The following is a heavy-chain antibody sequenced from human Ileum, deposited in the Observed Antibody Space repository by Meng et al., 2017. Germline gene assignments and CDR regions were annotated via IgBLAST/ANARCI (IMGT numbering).Heavy chain of an antibody. Sequence: GESLKISCAASGFTFSDHYMDWVRQAPGKGLEWVGRIRNKANSYTTEYAASVRGRFTISRDDSKNSLYLQMNSLKTEDTAVYYCARDLIASGAFFDYWGQGTLVTFSS. CDR2: IRNKANSYTT. CDR3: ARDLIASGAFFDY. D-gene: IGHD2-21*01. J-gene: IGHJ4*01. V-gene: IGHV3-72*01. CDR1: GFTFSDHY.